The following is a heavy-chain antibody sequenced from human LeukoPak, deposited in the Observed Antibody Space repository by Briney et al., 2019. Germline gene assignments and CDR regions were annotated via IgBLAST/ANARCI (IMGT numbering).Heavy chain of an antibody. Sequence: ASGKLSCTASGGTFSSSAVSWMRAGPGRRLGWRGRSIAIFGIANDAQKFQSRVTMTRNTSISTAYMELSSLRSEDTAVYYCARSLAPDFRSLYYYYYYMDVWGKGTTVTVSS. CDR3: ARSLAPDFRSLYYYYYYMDV. CDR2: SIAIFGIA. D-gene: IGHD3-3*01. V-gene: IGHV1-69*04. CDR1: GGTFSSSA. J-gene: IGHJ6*03.